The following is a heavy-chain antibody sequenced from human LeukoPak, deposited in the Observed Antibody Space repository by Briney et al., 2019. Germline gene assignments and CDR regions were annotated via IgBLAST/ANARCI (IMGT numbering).Heavy chain of an antibody. CDR3: ARAPSRMVRGVWGY. V-gene: IGHV4-39*07. Sequence: PSETLSLTCIVSGGSISSSIYYWAWVRQPPGKGLEWFGTVFYNGATQYSPSLRSRVTISIDTSTNQFSLKLTSVTAADTALYYCARAPSRMVRGVWGYWGQGTLVTVSS. J-gene: IGHJ4*02. CDR2: VFYNGAT. D-gene: IGHD3-10*01. CDR1: GGSISSSIYY.